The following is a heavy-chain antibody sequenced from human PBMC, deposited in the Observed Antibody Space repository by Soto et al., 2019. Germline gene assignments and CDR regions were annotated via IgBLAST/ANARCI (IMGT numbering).Heavy chain of an antibody. Sequence: SETLSLTCTVSGGSISSGGYYWSWIRQHPGKGLEWIGYIYYSGSTYYNPSLKSRVTISVDTSKNQFSLKLSSVTAADTAVYYCARYRDYGLFFDYWGQGTLVTVSS. CDR2: IYYSGST. V-gene: IGHV4-31*03. D-gene: IGHD4-17*01. CDR1: GGSISSGGYY. J-gene: IGHJ4*02. CDR3: ARYRDYGLFFDY.